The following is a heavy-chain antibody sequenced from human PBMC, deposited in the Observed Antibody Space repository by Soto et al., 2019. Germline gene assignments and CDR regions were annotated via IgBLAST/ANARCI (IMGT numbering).Heavy chain of an antibody. CDR2: IIPIFGTA. J-gene: IGHJ4*02. CDR3: ARGRIAAAGPIFDY. D-gene: IGHD6-13*01. CDR1: GGTFSSYA. Sequence: GASVKVSCKASGGTFSSYAISWVRQAPGQGLEWMGGIIPIFGTANYAQKFQGRVTITADESTSTAYMELSSLRSEDTAVYYCARGRIAAAGPIFDYWGQGTLVTLSS. V-gene: IGHV1-69*13.